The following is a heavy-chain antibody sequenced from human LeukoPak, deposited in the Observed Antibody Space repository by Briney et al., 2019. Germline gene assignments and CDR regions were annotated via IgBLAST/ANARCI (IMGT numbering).Heavy chain of an antibody. J-gene: IGHJ1*01. D-gene: IGHD3-22*01. CDR1: GASISGSGYY. Sequence: SETLSLTCAVSGASISGSGYYWGWIRQPPGKGLEWIGNIYYSVSTYYNPSLKSRVTISVDTSKNQFSLELSSVTAADTAVYYCAKDPYVVVAPVWGQGTLVTVSS. CDR3: AKDPYVVVAPV. CDR2: IYYSVST. V-gene: IGHV4-39*07.